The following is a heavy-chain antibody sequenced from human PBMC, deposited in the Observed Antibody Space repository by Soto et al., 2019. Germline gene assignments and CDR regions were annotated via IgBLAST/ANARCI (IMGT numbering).Heavy chain of an antibody. CDR2: INSDGSTT. CDR3: ARLPGYSTGWTPFDF. V-gene: IGHV3-74*01. Sequence: GGSLRLSCAASGFTFINYWMHWVRQAPGKGLVWVSRINSDGSTTSHADSVKGRFTISRDNAKNTLYLQMNSLRAEDTAVYYCARLPGYSTGWTPFDFWGQGTQVTVSS. D-gene: IGHD6-19*01. CDR1: GFTFINYW. J-gene: IGHJ4*02.